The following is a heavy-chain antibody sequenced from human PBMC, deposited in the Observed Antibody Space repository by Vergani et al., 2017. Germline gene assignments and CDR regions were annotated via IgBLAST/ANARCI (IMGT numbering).Heavy chain of an antibody. CDR2: INPSGGST. CDR1: GYTFTSYY. J-gene: IGHJ5*02. CDR3: AGDSRYCSSTSCYVGRDWFDP. V-gene: IGHV1-46*01. D-gene: IGHD2-2*01. Sequence: QVQLVQSGAELKKPGASVKVSCNASGYTFTSYYMHWVRQAPGQGLEWMGIINPSGGSTSYAQKFQGRVTMTRDTSTSTVYMELSSLRSEDTAVYYCAGDSRYCSSTSCYVGRDWFDPWGQGTLVTVSS.